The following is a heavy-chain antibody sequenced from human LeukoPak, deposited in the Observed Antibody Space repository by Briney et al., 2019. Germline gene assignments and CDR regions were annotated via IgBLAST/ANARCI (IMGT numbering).Heavy chain of an antibody. J-gene: IGHJ4*02. CDR1: GGSISNIYY. Sequence: PSETLSLTCNVSGGSISNIYYLGWLRQPPGKGLEWIGYIYYSGSTNYNPSLKSRVTRSVDTSKNQFSLKLSSVTAADTAVYYCARFSAQQLATLDYWRQGTLATVSS. CDR2: IYYSGST. D-gene: IGHD6-13*01. CDR3: ARFSAQQLATLDY. V-gene: IGHV4-59*08.